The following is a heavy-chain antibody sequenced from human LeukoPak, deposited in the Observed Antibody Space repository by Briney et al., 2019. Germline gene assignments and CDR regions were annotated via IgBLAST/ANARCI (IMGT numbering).Heavy chain of an antibody. D-gene: IGHD1-14*01. Sequence: GGSLRRSCAASGFTFSIYAIIGVRQAPGRGLEWVAGISGSGASTFYADSVKGRFTISRDNSGNTLFLQMNSLRADDSAVYYCAKDFLAQTGYFYYYMDVWGKGTTVTVSS. CDR3: AKDFLAQTGYFYYYMDV. J-gene: IGHJ6*03. V-gene: IGHV3-23*01. CDR1: GFTFSIYA. CDR2: ISGSGAST.